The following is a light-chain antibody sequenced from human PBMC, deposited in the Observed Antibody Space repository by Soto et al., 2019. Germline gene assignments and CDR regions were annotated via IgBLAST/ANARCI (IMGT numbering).Light chain of an antibody. J-gene: IGKJ1*01. CDR3: QQCHFYWT. CDR1: QTIGDW. CDR2: KAS. Sequence: DIQMTQSPSTLPASVGDRVTITCRASQTIGDWLAWYQQKPGRAPKLLIYKASTLESGVPSRFSGNGSGTEFTLTISSLQPDDFATYYCQQCHFYWTFGQGTKVEIK. V-gene: IGKV1-5*03.